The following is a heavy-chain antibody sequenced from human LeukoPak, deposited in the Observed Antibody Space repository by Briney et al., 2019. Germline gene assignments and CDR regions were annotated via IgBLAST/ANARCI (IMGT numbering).Heavy chain of an antibody. V-gene: IGHV3-53*01. CDR1: GLTLNDNY. J-gene: IGHJ4*02. D-gene: IGHD4-17*01. CDR2: IFPDGQT. CDR3: ARPNPVYGDFDD. Sequence: SGESLRLSRSLSGLTLNDNYMICVRQAPGKGLEWVSLIFPDGQTYYADFVQGGFSISRDMSRNFLFLDMSSLRAEDTAVFFCARPNPVYGDFDDWGRGTLVTVSS.